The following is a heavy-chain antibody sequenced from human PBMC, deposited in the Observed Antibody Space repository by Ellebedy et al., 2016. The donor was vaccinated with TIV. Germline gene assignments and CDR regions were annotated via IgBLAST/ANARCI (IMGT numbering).Heavy chain of an antibody. CDR2: MNPNSGNT. CDR1: GYTFTSYA. J-gene: IGHJ6*02. D-gene: IGHD3-16*02. CDR3: ARGPFMITFGGVIMDV. V-gene: IGHV1-8*01. Sequence: AASVKVSCKASGYTFTSYAINWVRQATGQGLEWMGWMNPNSGNTEYAKKFQGRVTMTRNTSITTAFMELSSLRSEDTAVYYCARGPFMITFGGVIMDVWGQGTTVTVSS.